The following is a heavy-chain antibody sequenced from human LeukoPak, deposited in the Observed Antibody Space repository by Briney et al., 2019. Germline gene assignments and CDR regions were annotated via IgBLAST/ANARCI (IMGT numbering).Heavy chain of an antibody. CDR3: ARESTVSDP. Sequence: SETLSLTCIVSGGSISNGSYYWSWIRQPAGKGLEWIGRVYTSGSTNYNPSLKSRVTISVDTSKNQFSLKLSSVTAADTAVYYCARESTVSDPWGQGTLVTVSS. CDR2: VYTSGST. D-gene: IGHD4-17*01. J-gene: IGHJ5*02. V-gene: IGHV4-61*02. CDR1: GGSISNGSYY.